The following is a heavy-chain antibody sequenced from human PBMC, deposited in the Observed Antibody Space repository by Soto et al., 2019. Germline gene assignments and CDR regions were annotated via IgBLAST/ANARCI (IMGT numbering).Heavy chain of an antibody. CDR3: ATVIPITGTIYDAFDI. CDR1: GYTLTELS. D-gene: IGHD1-7*01. J-gene: IGHJ3*02. Sequence: ASVKVSCKVSGYTLTELSMHWVRQAPGKGLEWMGGFDPEDGETIYAQKFQGRVTMTEDTSTDTAYMELSSLRSEDTAVYYCATVIPITGTIYDAFDIWGQGTMVTVSS. V-gene: IGHV1-24*01. CDR2: FDPEDGET.